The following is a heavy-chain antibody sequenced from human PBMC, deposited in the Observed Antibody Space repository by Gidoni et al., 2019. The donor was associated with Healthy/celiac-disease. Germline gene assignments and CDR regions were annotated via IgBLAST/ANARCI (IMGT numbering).Heavy chain of an antibody. J-gene: IGHJ4*02. CDR1: GFSVSSNY. CDR3: ARDDPGIAAAGPYYFDY. Sequence: EVQLVETGGGLIKPGGSLRPSCAASGFSVSSNYMSWFRQAPGKGLEWGSVIYSGGSTYYADSVKGRFTISRDNSKNTLYLQMNSLRAEDTAVYYCARDDPGIAAAGPYYFDYWGQGTLVTVSS. D-gene: IGHD6-13*01. V-gene: IGHV3-53*02. CDR2: IYSGGST.